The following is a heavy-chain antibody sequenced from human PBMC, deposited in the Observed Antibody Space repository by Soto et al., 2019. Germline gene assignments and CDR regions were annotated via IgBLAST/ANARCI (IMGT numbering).Heavy chain of an antibody. CDR2: ISSTGSAI. CDR1: GFTFSSYI. J-gene: IGHJ6*02. V-gene: IGHV3-48*02. CDR3: ARDFSSSSPYYFYIMDV. D-gene: IGHD6-6*01. Sequence: EVQLVESGGGLVQPGGSLRLSCAASGFTFSSYIMNWLRQAPGKGLEWLSCISSTGSAIYYADSVKGRFTISRDNAKNSLYLQMNSLRDEDTAVYYCARDFSSSSPYYFYIMDVWGQGTTVTVSS.